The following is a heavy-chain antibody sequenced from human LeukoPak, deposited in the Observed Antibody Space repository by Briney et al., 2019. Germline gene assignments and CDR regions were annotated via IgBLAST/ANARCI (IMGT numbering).Heavy chain of an antibody. D-gene: IGHD3-22*01. CDR3: AKTGRHYYDSSADTGYFDY. CDR2: ISSGGST. J-gene: IGHJ4*02. CDR1: GFTFRNCG. V-gene: IGHV3-23*01. Sequence: GGSLRLSCAASGFTFRNCGMGWVRRAPGKGLEWVSGISSGGSTYYADSVKGRFTISRDNSKNTLYLQMNSLRAEDTAVYYCAKTGRHYYDSSADTGYFDYWGQGTLVTVSS.